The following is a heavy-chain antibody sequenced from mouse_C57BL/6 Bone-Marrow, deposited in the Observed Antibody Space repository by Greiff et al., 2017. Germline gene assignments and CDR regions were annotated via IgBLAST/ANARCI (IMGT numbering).Heavy chain of an antibody. J-gene: IGHJ4*01. V-gene: IGHV1-64*01. CDR1: GYTFTSYW. CDR2: IHPNSGST. CDR3: ARDGYYGGAMDY. Sequence: QVQLQQPGAELVKPGASVKLSCKASGYTFTSYWMHWVKQRPGQGLEWIGMIHPNSGSTNYNEKFKSKATLTVDKSSSTAYMQLSSLTSEDSAVDYCARDGYYGGAMDYWGQGTSVTVSS. D-gene: IGHD2-3*01.